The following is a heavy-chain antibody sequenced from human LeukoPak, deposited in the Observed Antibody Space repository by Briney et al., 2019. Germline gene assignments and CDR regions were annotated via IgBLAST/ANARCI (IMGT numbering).Heavy chain of an antibody. Sequence: GGSLRLSCAASGFTFRNYAMTWVRQAPGKGLEWVAHITSGGSDTHYADSVKGRFTVSRDTAANSLFLQMNSLRDDDTAVYYCARLFASWGQGTLVTVSS. J-gene: IGHJ4*02. V-gene: IGHV3-48*02. CDR3: ARLFAS. CDR1: GFTFRNYA. CDR2: ITSGGSDT. D-gene: IGHD3-16*01.